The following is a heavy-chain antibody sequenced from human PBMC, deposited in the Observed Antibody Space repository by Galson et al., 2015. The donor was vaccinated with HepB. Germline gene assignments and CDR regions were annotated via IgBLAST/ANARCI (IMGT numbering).Heavy chain of an antibody. D-gene: IGHD5-24*01. Sequence: SLRLSCAASGFTFSSYAMSWVRQAPGKGLEWVSAISGSGGSTYYADSVKGRFTISRDNSKNTLYLQMNSLRAEDTAIYYCARDKYGNNPFDYWGQGTLVTVSS. J-gene: IGHJ4*02. CDR2: ISGSGGST. CDR1: GFTFSSYA. V-gene: IGHV3-23*01. CDR3: ARDKYGNNPFDY.